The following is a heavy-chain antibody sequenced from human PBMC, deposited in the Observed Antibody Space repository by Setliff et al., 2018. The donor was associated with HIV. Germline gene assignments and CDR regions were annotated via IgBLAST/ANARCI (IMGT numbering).Heavy chain of an antibody. CDR1: GGSFSGYY. D-gene: IGHD4-4*01. V-gene: IGHV4-59*12. CDR3: AREHDYSNYRRLDP. J-gene: IGHJ5*02. CDR2: IHHSGSS. Sequence: LSLTCAVYGGSFSGYYWTGIRQPPGKGLEWIGYIHHSGSSDYNPSLKSRVTMSVDTSKSQFSLKLTSVTAADTAMYYCAREHDYSNYRRLDPWGQGTLVTVSS.